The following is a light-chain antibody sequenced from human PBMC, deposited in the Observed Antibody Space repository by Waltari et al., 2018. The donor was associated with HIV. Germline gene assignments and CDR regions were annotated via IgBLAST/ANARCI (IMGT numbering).Light chain of an antibody. V-gene: IGKV3-20*01. CDR3: QQYGNSPYT. Sequence: EIVLTQSPGTLSLSPVERATLSCRASQSVIRNYIAWYQQKPGQAPRLRIYGASSRATGIPDRFSGSGSGTDFTLTISRLETEDFAVYYCQQYGNSPYTFGQGTKLEIK. CDR2: GAS. J-gene: IGKJ2*01. CDR1: QSVIRNY.